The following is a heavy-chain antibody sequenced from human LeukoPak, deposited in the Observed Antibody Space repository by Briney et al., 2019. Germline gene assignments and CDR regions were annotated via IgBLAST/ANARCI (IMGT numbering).Heavy chain of an antibody. CDR1: GFTFSSYS. J-gene: IGHJ4*02. CDR3: ARDRYAVEMATISPIDY. D-gene: IGHD5-24*01. CDR2: ISSSSSYI. V-gene: IGHV3-21*01. Sequence: GGSLRLSCAASGFTFSSYSMNWVRQAPGKGLEWVSSISSSSSYIYYADSVKGRFTISRDNAKDSLYLQMNSLRAEDTAVYYCARDRYAVEMATISPIDYWGQGTLVTVSS.